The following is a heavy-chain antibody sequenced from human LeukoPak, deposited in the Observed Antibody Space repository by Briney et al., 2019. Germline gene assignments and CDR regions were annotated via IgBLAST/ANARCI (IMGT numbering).Heavy chain of an antibody. Sequence: ASVKVSCKASGYTFTSYGIGWVRQAPGQGLEWMGWINPNSGGTNYAQKFQGRVTMTRDTSISTAYMELSRLRSDDTAVYYCARGSLIKGFDYWGQGTLVTVSS. CDR1: GYTFTSYG. CDR3: ARGSLIKGFDY. CDR2: INPNSGGT. V-gene: IGHV1-2*02. J-gene: IGHJ4*02. D-gene: IGHD3-10*01.